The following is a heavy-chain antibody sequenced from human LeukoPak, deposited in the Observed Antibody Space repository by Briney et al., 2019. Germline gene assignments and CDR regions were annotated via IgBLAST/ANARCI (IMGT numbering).Heavy chain of an antibody. Sequence: SVKVSCKASGYTFTSYGISWVRRAPGQGLEWMGEIIPIFGTANYAQKFQGRVTITADKSTSTAYMELSSLRSEDTAVYYCARDQGSSSPGHTFGLHWFDPWGQGTLVTVSS. CDR3: ARDQGSSSPGHTFGLHWFDP. V-gene: IGHV1-69*06. CDR1: GYTFTSYG. CDR2: IIPIFGTA. D-gene: IGHD6-6*01. J-gene: IGHJ5*02.